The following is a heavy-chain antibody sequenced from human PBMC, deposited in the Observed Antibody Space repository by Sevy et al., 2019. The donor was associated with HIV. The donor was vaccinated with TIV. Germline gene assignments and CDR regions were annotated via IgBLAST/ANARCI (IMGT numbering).Heavy chain of an antibody. V-gene: IGHV4-59*01. J-gene: IGHJ4*02. CDR1: GGSFNDFY. Sequence: SETLSLTCTVSGGSFNDFYWSWIRQSPGRGPEWIGYIYYNGTTNSNPSLRRRVTISAQTSKSQISLRLNSVTAADTAVYYCARGKVLFDHWGQGIVVTVSS. D-gene: IGHD3-10*01. CDR2: IYYNGTT. CDR3: ARGKVLFDH.